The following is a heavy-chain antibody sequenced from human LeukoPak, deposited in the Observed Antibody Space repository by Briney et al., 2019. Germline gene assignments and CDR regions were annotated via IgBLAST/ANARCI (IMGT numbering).Heavy chain of an antibody. CDR1: GGSISSGGYS. CDR2: IYHSGST. J-gene: IGHJ5*02. Sequence: KPSQTLSLTCAVSGGSISSGGYSWSWIRQPPGKGLEWIGYIYHSGSTYYNPSLKSRVTISVDRSKNQFSLKLSSVTAPDTAVYYCARRDIAARLNWFDPWGQGTLVTVSS. D-gene: IGHD6-6*01. CDR3: ARRDIAARLNWFDP. V-gene: IGHV4-30-2*01.